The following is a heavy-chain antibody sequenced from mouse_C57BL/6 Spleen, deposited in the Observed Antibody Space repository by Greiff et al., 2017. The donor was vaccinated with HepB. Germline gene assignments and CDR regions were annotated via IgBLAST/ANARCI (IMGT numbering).Heavy chain of an antibody. Sequence: QVQLKESGAELVRPGASVKLSCKASGYTFTDYYINWVKQRPGQGLEWIARIYPGSGNTYYNEKFKGKATLTAEKSSSTAYMQLSSLTSEDSAVYFRARGDYYGSSYVLFAYWGQGTLVTVSA. CDR1: GYTFTDYY. CDR3: ARGDYYGSSYVLFAY. V-gene: IGHV1-76*01. CDR2: IYPGSGNT. J-gene: IGHJ3*01. D-gene: IGHD1-1*01.